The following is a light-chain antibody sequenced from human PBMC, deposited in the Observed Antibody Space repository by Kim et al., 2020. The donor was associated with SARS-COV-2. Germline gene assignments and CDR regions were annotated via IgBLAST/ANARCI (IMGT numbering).Light chain of an antibody. CDR3: QSYDSRTVV. CDR1: SGSIASNY. CDR2: EDN. Sequence: NFMLTQPHSVSESPGKTVTISCTRSSGSIASNYVQWYQQRPGSAPTTVIYEDNQRPSGVPDRFSGSIDSSSNSASLTISGLKTEDEADYYCQSYDSRTVVFGGGTQLTV. V-gene: IGLV6-57*04. J-gene: IGLJ2*01.